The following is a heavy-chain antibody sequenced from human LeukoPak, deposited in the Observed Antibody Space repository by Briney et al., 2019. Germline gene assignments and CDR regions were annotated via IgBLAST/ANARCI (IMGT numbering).Heavy chain of an antibody. J-gene: IGHJ2*01. CDR2: IIPIFGTA. Sequence: ASVKVSCKASGGTFSSYAISWVRQAPGQGLVWMGGIIPIFGTANYAQKFQGRVTITADESTSTAYMELSSLRSEDTAVYYCASQNGGYNRRGSYWYFDLWGRGTLVTVSS. D-gene: IGHD5-24*01. CDR3: ASQNGGYNRRGSYWYFDL. V-gene: IGHV1-69*13. CDR1: GGTFSSYA.